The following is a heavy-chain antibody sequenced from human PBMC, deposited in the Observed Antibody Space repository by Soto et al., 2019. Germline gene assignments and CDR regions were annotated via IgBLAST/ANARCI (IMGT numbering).Heavy chain of an antibody. CDR2: ISDSGGST. V-gene: IGHV3-23*01. Sequence: PGGSLRLSCAASGFTFSSYAMNWCRRAPGKGLEWVSAISDSGGSTDYGESVKGRVTISRDTSKNSLYLQMNSLRVEDTAVYYCARLLRVFPWHFDYWGQGTLVTVSS. J-gene: IGHJ4*02. CDR1: GFTFSSYA. CDR3: ARLLRVFPWHFDY. D-gene: IGHD3-3*01.